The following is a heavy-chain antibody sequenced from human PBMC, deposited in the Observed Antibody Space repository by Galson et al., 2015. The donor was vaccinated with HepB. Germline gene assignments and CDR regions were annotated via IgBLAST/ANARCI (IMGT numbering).Heavy chain of an antibody. D-gene: IGHD4-17*01. CDR2: ITFSGTYK. CDR1: GFTFSTYT. J-gene: IGHJ5*02. Sequence: SLRLSCAGSGFTFSTYTMHWIRQAPGKGLEWVAAITFSGTYKYYADSVKGRFTISRDNAKNSVFLQMSSLRGEDTAVYYCARGHDDYGRTGCFDPWGQGTLGTGSS. V-gene: IGHV3-21*01. CDR3: ARGHDDYGRTGCFDP.